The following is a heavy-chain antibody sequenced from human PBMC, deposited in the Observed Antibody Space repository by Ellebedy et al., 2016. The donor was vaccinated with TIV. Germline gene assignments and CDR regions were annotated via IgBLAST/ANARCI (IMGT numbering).Heavy chain of an antibody. CDR3: ARDWNDVRAFDI. J-gene: IGHJ3*02. Sequence: SQTLSLTCAISGDSVSSDSAAWNWIRQSPSRGLEWLGRTYYRFKWYNDYALSVQSRLTISPDTSKNQFSLQLNSVTPEDTAVYFCARDWNDVRAFDIWGHGTMVTVSS. D-gene: IGHD1-1*01. CDR2: TYYRFKWYN. V-gene: IGHV6-1*01. CDR1: GDSVSSDSAA.